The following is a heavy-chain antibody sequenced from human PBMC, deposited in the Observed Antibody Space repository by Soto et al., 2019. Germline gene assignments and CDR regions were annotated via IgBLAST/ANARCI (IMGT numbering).Heavy chain of an antibody. Sequence: QVQLQEAGPGLVKPSETLSLTCIVSGGSVTSGKYFWNWIRHPPGQGLDWIGYISHSGTTDYNPSLIGRVNISAYTAKNQFSLKVNSVTAAHTAGYYWWRRNSGCNWVDPWGQGTLVTVSS. D-gene: IGHD3-10*01. CDR1: GGSVTSGKYF. CDR2: ISHSGTT. CDR3: WRRNSGCNWVDP. J-gene: IGHJ5*02. V-gene: IGHV4-61*01.